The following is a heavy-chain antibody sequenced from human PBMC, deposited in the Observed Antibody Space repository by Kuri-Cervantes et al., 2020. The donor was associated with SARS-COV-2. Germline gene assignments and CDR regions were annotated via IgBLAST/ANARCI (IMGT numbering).Heavy chain of an antibody. CDR1: GFTFDDYG. CDR2: INWNGGSS. V-gene: IGHV3-20*04. D-gene: IGHD3-10*01. CDR3: ARGTGSGNYYYYYMDV. Sequence: GRSLRLSCAASGFTFDDYGMSWVRQAPGKGLEWVSGINWNGGSSGYADSVKGRFTISRDNAKNSLYLQMNSLGAEDTAVYYCARGTGSGNYYYYYMDVWGKGTAVTVSS. J-gene: IGHJ6*03.